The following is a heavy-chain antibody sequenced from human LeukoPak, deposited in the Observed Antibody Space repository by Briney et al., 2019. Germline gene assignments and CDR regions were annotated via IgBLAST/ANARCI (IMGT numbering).Heavy chain of an antibody. CDR2: INHSGST. Sequence: SETLSLTCASYVGSFSGYYWSWIRQPPGKGLEWIGEINHSGSTNYNPSLKSRVTISVDTSKNQFSLKLSSVTAADTAVYYCARVGITYYYDSSGYPYFDYWGQGTLVTVSS. J-gene: IGHJ4*02. V-gene: IGHV4-34*01. D-gene: IGHD3-22*01. CDR3: ARVGITYYYDSSGYPYFDY. CDR1: VGSFSGYY.